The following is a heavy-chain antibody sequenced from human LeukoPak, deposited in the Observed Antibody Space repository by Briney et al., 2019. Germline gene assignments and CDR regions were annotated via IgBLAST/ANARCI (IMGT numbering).Heavy chain of an antibody. D-gene: IGHD2-15*01. CDR3: ATDSKLVGYWFDP. CDR1: GYTFTSYD. J-gene: IGHJ5*02. Sequence: ASVKVSCKASGYTFTSYDINWVRQATGQGLEWMGWMNPNSGNTGYAQKFQGRVTMTRDTSISTAYMELSRLRSDDTAVYYCATDSKLVGYWFDPWGQGTLVTVSS. CDR2: MNPNSGNT. V-gene: IGHV1-8*02.